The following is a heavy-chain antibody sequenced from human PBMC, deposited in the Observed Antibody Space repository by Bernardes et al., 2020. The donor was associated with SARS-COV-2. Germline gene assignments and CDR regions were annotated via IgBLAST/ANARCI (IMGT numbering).Heavy chain of an antibody. J-gene: IGHJ4*02. CDR2: INGDGTTT. CDR1: GFTFSTYW. V-gene: IGHV3-74*01. CDR3: ARGAGSGPADYFDF. D-gene: IGHD3-10*01. Sequence: GGSLRLSRAASGFTFSTYWMHWVRQVPGKGLVWVSRINGDGTTTTYADSVKGRLTISRDNAKNTVYLQMNSLRAEDAAVYYCARGAGSGPADYFDFWGRGTL.